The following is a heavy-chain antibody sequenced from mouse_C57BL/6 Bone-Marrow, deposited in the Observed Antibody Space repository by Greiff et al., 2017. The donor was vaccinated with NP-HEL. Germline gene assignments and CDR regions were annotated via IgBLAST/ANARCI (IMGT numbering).Heavy chain of an antibody. Sequence: QVQLQQPGAELVKPGASVKLSCKASGYTFTSYWMQWVKQRPGQGLEWIGKIDPSDSYTNYNHKFKGKATLTVDKSSSTAYMQLSSLTSEDSAVDYCARNPYYSNSFAYWGQGTLVTVSA. CDR1: GYTFTSYW. V-gene: IGHV1-50*01. CDR3: ARNPYYSNSFAY. J-gene: IGHJ3*01. D-gene: IGHD2-5*01. CDR2: IDPSDSYT.